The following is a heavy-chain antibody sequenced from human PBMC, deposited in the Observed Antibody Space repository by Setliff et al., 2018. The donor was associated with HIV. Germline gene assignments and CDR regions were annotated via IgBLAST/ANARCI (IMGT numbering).Heavy chain of an antibody. CDR3: ARDYLYYNLYDGSPVYGMDV. CDR1: GFTFSSYS. Sequence: PGGSLRLSCEASGFTFSSYSINWVRQAPGKGLEWVSSIISSSTNIYYADSVKGRFTISRDTAKNSLYLQMNSLRAEDTAVYYCARDYLYYNLYDGSPVYGMDVWGQGTTVTVSS. V-gene: IGHV3-21*01. D-gene: IGHD3-3*01. CDR2: IISSSTNI. J-gene: IGHJ6*02.